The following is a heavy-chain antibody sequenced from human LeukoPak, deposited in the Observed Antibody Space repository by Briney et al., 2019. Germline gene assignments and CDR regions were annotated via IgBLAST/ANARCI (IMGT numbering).Heavy chain of an antibody. Sequence: SVKVSCKASGGTFSSYAISWVRQAPGQGLEWMGGIIPIFGTANYAQKFQGRATITADESTSTAYMELSSLRSEDTAVYYCARVSLGSYGSQHYYYYGMDVWGQGTTVTVSS. CDR2: IIPIFGTA. CDR3: ARVSLGSYGSQHYYYYGMDV. J-gene: IGHJ6*02. CDR1: GGTFSSYA. V-gene: IGHV1-69*01. D-gene: IGHD1-26*01.